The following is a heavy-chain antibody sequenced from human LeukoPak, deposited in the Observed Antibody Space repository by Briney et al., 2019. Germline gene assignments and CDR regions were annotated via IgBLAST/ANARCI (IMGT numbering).Heavy chain of an antibody. J-gene: IGHJ4*02. CDR1: GYTFTSYY. CDR2: INPSGGST. Sequence: ASVKVSCKASGYTFTSYYMHWVRQAPGQGLEWMGIINPSGGSTRYAQKFQGRVTMTRDTSTSTVYMELSSLRSEDTAVYYCAGPSFLYYFDYWGQGTLVTVSS. V-gene: IGHV1-46*01. CDR3: AGPSFLYYFDY.